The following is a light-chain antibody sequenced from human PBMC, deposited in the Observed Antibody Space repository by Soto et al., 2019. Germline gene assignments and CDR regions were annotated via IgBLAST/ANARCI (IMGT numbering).Light chain of an antibody. V-gene: IGKV1-39*01. CDR1: QSISSY. CDR3: QQSYSNPPLT. CDR2: AAS. J-gene: IGKJ1*01. Sequence: DIQMTQSPSSLSASVGDRVTITCRASQSISSYLNWYQQKPGKAPKLLIYAASSLQSGVPSRFSGSGSGTDFTLTISSLQPEDFANYYCQQSYSNPPLTFGQGTKVDIX.